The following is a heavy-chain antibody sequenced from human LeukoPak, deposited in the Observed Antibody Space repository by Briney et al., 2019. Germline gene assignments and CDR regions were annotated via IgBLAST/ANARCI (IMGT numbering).Heavy chain of an antibody. CDR3: AKGAMQVLDP. CDR2: ISSSTGNT. Sequence: PGGSLRLSCAVSGFTFSSYAMDWVRQAPGKGLEWVSAISSSTGNTYYADSVKGRFTISRDNSKNTLYLQMNSLRAEDTAVYYCAKGAMQVLDPWGQGTLVTVSS. V-gene: IGHV3-23*01. CDR1: GFTFSSYA. J-gene: IGHJ5*02.